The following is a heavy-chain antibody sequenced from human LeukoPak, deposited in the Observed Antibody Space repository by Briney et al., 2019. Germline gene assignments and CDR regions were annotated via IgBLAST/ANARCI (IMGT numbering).Heavy chain of an antibody. CDR3: ARFHGRFGGFDY. J-gene: IGHJ4*02. Sequence: GGSLRLSCAASGFTFSSYAMSWVRQAPGKGLEWVSVIYSGGSTYYADSVKGRFTISRHNSKNTLYLQMNSLRAEDTAVYYCARFHGRFGGFDYWGQGTLVTVSS. CDR2: IYSGGST. V-gene: IGHV3-53*04. CDR1: GFTFSSYA. D-gene: IGHD3-10*01.